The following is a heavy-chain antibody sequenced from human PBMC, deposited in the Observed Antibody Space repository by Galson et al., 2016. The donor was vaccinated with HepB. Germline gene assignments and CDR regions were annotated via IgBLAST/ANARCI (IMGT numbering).Heavy chain of an antibody. V-gene: IGHV3-7*03. J-gene: IGHJ5*02. CDR1: GFNFSSYW. CDR2: IKEDGSDM. D-gene: IGHD6-13*01. Sequence: LRLSCATSGFNFSSYWMSLVRQAPGKGLEWVANIKEDGSDMFRVESVRGRFIISRDNTKSIFTAYLHWNTLKASDTAIYYCARGHYSRWLSWYDLWGQGTRVTVSS. CDR3: ARGHYSRWLSWYDL.